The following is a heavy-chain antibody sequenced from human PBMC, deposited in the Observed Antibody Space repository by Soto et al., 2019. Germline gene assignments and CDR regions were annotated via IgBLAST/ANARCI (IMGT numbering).Heavy chain of an antibody. V-gene: IGHV4-34*01. D-gene: IGHD3-10*01. J-gene: IGHJ4*02. CDR2: INHSGST. Sequence: SETLSLTCAVYGGSFSGYYWSWIRQPPGKGLEWIGEINHSGSTNYNPSLKSRVTISVDTSKNQFSLKLSSVTAADTAVYYCARGITMVRGVITYYFDYWGQGTLVTVSS. CDR3: ARGITMVRGVITYYFDY. CDR1: GGSFSGYY.